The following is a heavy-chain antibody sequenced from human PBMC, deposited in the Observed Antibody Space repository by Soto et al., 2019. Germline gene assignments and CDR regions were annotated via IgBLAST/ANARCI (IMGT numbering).Heavy chain of an antibody. J-gene: IGHJ3*02. CDR2: IYYSGGT. Sequence: NPSETLSLTSTVSGGSISSSSFYWGWIRQPPGKGLEWIGTIYYSGGTYYNPSLKSRVTISVDTSKNQFSLKLSSVTAADTAVYYCASPRRDSSGFDALDIWGQGTMVTVSS. V-gene: IGHV4-39*01. CDR1: GGSISSSSFY. CDR3: ASPRRDSSGFDALDI. D-gene: IGHD3-22*01.